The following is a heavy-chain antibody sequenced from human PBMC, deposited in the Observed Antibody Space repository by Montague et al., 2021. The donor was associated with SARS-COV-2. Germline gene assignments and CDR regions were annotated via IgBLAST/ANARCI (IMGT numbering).Heavy chain of an antibody. J-gene: IGHJ6*02. CDR3: AISHAYGYGDDAPDI. D-gene: IGHD5-18*01. V-gene: IGHV4-61*02. CDR2: MYISGIS. Sequence: TLSLTCTVSGDSISSGNFHWNWIRQPAGEGPEWIGRMYISGISDYNPSLKSRVTISLDTSKNQVSLKLTSVTAADMAVYYCAISHAYGYGDDAPDIWGQGTTVTVSS. CDR1: GDSISSGNFH.